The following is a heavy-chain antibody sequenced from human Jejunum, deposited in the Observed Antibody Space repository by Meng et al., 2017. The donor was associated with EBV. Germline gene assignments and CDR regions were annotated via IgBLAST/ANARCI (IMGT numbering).Heavy chain of an antibody. CDR2: VYHSGST. V-gene: IGHV4-4*02. J-gene: IGHJ4*02. CDR3: ARASLERLLEY. CDR1: SDSISNSNW. D-gene: IGHD1-1*01. Sequence: QVQLQESGPGLVKPSGTLSLTGPVFSDSISNSNWWSWVRQPPGKGLVWIGEVYHSGSTYYNPSLESRVTISIDTSKSQFSLSLNSVTAADTAVYYCARASLERLLEYWGQGTLVTVAS.